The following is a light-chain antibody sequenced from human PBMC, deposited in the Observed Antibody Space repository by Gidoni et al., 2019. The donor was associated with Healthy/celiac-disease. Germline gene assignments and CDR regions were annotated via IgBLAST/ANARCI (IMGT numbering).Light chain of an antibody. J-gene: IGLJ1*01. CDR2: DVS. CDR1: SSDVGGYNY. Sequence: QSALTQPRSVSGSPGQSVTISCTGTSSDVGGYNYVSWYQQHPGKAPKLMIYDVSKRPSGVLDRFFGSKSGNTASLTISGLQAEDEADYYCCSEAGSYTYVFGTGTKVTVL. CDR3: CSEAGSYTYV. V-gene: IGLV2-11*01.